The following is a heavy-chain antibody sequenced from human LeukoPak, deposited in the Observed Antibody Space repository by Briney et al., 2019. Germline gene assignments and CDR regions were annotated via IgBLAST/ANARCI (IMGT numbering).Heavy chain of an antibody. CDR3: AREFRTTTWSFDAFDL. CDR1: GYTFTDYF. Sequence: ASVKVSCKASGYTFTDYFMHWVRQAPGQGLDWVGWINPTSGATNYAQKFQGRVTMTRDTSNNTSYMELSRLGSDDTAVYYCAREFRTTTWSFDAFDLWGQGTMVTVSS. V-gene: IGHV1-2*02. J-gene: IGHJ3*01. D-gene: IGHD1/OR15-1a*01. CDR2: INPTSGAT.